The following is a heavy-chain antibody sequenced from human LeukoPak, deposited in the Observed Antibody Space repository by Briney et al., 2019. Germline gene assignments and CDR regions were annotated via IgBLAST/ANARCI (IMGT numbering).Heavy chain of an antibody. CDR1: GGPFSGYY. Sequence: PSETLSLTCAVYGGPFSGYYWSWIRQPPGKGLEWIGEINHSGSTNYNPSLKSRVTISVDTSKNQFSLKLSSVTAADTAVYYCARGVKVGFDYWGQGTLVTVSS. V-gene: IGHV4-34*01. CDR2: INHSGST. J-gene: IGHJ4*02. CDR3: ARGVKVGFDY. D-gene: IGHD1-26*01.